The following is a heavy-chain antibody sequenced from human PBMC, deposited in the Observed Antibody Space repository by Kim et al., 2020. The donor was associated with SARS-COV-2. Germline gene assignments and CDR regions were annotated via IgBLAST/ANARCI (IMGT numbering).Heavy chain of an antibody. CDR2: IYSSGRT. D-gene: IGHD1-1*01. Sequence: SETLSLTCTVSGGSISSGGYYWSWIRQHPGKGLEWIGYIYSSGRTYYNPSLKSRVTISVDTSKNQFSLKLSSVTAAATAVYYCTRDQYGAGNYYYGMDV. CDR3: TRDQYGAGNYYYGMDV. J-gene: IGHJ6*01. CDR1: GGSISSGGYY. V-gene: IGHV4-31*03.